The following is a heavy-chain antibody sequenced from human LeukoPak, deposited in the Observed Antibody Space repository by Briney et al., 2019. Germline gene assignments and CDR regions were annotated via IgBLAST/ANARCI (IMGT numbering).Heavy chain of an antibody. CDR3: AGTHIAAAGIDY. CDR2: IYTSGST. CDR1: GGSFSGYY. J-gene: IGHJ4*02. V-gene: IGHV4-59*10. D-gene: IGHD6-13*01. Sequence: SETLSLTCAVYGGSFSGYYWSWIRQPAGKGLEWIGRIYTSGSTNYNPSLKSRVTMSVDTSKNQFSLKLSSVTAADTAVYYCAGTHIAAAGIDYWGQGTLVTVSS.